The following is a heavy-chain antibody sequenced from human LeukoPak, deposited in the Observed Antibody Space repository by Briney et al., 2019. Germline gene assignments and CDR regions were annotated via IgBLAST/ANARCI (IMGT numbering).Heavy chain of an antibody. J-gene: IGHJ5*02. V-gene: IGHV4-39*07. CDR3: ARDLTDYVWGSYRPYNWFDP. D-gene: IGHD3-16*02. CDR1: GGSISSSSYY. CDR2: IYYSGST. Sequence: SETLSLPCTVSGGSISSSSYYWRWIRQPPGKGLEWIGSIYYSGSTYYNPSLKSRVTISVDTSKNQFSPKLSSVTAADTAVYYCARDLTDYVWGSYRPYNWFDPWGQGTLVTVSS.